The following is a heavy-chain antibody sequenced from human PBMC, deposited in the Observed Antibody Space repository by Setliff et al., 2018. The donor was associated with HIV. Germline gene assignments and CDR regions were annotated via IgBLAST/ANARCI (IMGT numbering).Heavy chain of an antibody. CDR3: ARVLVGATMTYFDL. J-gene: IGHJ2*01. V-gene: IGHV4-39*07. CDR2: IFYSETVYYGGRT. D-gene: IGHD1-26*01. CDR1: GDSISSNNYY. Sequence: SETLSLTCTVSGDSISSNNYYWGWIRQPPGKGPEWIGSIFYSETVYYGGRTYYSPSLKSRVTISVDTSKNQFSLSLTSVTAADTAFYHCARVLVGATMTYFDLWGRGTL.